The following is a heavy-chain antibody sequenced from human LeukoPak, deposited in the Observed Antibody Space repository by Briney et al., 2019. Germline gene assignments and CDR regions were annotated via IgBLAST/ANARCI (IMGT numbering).Heavy chain of an antibody. CDR2: ISGSGGST. CDR3: AKHYYDSSGYFDY. V-gene: IGHV3-23*01. Sequence: PGGSLRLSCAASGFTFSSYAMSWVRQAPGKGLEWVSAISGSGGSTYYADSVKGRFTISRDNSKNTLYLQMNSLRAEDTAVHYCAKHYYDSSGYFDYWGQGTLVTVSS. CDR1: GFTFSSYA. J-gene: IGHJ4*02. D-gene: IGHD3-22*01.